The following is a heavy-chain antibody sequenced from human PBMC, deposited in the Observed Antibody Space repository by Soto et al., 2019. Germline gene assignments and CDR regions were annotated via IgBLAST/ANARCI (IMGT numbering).Heavy chain of an antibody. CDR1: GYTFTSYA. CDR3: ARPNDGTTPNAFDI. Sequence: ASVKVSCKASGYTFTSYALHWARQAPGQRLEWMGWINAGNGNTKYSQKFQGRVTITRDTSASTAYMELSSLRSEDTAVYYCARPNDGTTPNAFDIWGQGTMVTVSS. CDR2: INAGNGNT. V-gene: IGHV1-3*01. J-gene: IGHJ3*02. D-gene: IGHD1-7*01.